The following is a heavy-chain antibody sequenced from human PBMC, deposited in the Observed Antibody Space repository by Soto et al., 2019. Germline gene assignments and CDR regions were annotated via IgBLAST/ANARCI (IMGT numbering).Heavy chain of an antibody. V-gene: IGHV1-69*06. CDR3: ARQKAMPPHFYSGMDV. CDR2: IIPMFGTA. Sequence: QVHLVQSGAEVKKPGSSVKVSCTASGGTFGSYTVTWVRQAPGQGLEWMGEIIPMFGTASYAQKFQGRVTLTAAKSTTTAHMELSSLNSDTTAVYFCARQKAMPPHFYSGMDVWGQGTTVTVSS. CDR1: GGTFGSYT. D-gene: IGHD2-2*01. J-gene: IGHJ6*02.